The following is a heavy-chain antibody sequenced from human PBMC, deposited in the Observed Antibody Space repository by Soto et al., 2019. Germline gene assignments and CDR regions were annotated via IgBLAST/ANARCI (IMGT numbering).Heavy chain of an antibody. D-gene: IGHD6-13*01. CDR1: GGTFSSYA. CDR3: ARGRTGIAAFDY. Sequence: SVKVSCKASGGTFSSYAIIWVRQAPGQGLEWMGGIIPIFGTANYAQKFQGRVTITADESTSTAYMELSSLRSEDTAVYYCARGRTGIAAFDYWGQGTLVTVSS. J-gene: IGHJ4*02. V-gene: IGHV1-69*13. CDR2: IIPIFGTA.